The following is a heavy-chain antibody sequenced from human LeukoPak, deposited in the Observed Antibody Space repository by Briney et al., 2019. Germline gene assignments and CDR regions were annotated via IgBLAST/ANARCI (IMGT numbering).Heavy chain of an antibody. CDR3: ARDLIAAAGNWFDP. Sequence: ASVKVSCKASGYTFTNYAMNWVRQAPGQGLEWMGWINPSTGNPTYAQGFTGRFVFSLDTSVSTAYLQISSLKAEDTAVYYCARDLIAAAGNWFDPWGQGTLVTVSS. CDR1: GYTFTNYA. J-gene: IGHJ5*02. D-gene: IGHD6-13*01. V-gene: IGHV7-4-1*02. CDR2: INPSTGNP.